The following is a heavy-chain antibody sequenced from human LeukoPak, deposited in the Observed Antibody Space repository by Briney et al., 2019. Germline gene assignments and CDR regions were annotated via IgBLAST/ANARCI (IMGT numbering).Heavy chain of an antibody. V-gene: IGHV3-23*01. CDR1: RLTFSNYA. J-gene: IGHJ3*02. CDR2: ISGSGIT. Sequence: GGSLRLSCVASRLTFSNYAMSWVRQAPGKGPEWVSTISGSGITYYADSVKGRFTISRDNSKNIVYLFMNSPGAEDTAIYYCAKCGAARRWANDAFDIWGQGTVVTVSS. D-gene: IGHD6-6*01. CDR3: AKCGAARRWANDAFDI.